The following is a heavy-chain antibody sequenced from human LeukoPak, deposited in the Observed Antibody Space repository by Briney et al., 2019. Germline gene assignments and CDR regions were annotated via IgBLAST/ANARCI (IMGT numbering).Heavy chain of an antibody. CDR2: ISGSGAST. CDR3: AKGVGYCSGGSCQQFDY. V-gene: IGHV3-23*01. J-gene: IGHJ4*02. Sequence: GGSLRLSCAASGFTFSSYGMSWARQAPGKGLAWVSAISGSGASTYYADSVKGRFTMSRDNSKNTLYLQMNSLRAEDTAVYYCAKGVGYCSGGSCQQFDYWGQGTLVTVSS. CDR1: GFTFSSYG. D-gene: IGHD2-15*01.